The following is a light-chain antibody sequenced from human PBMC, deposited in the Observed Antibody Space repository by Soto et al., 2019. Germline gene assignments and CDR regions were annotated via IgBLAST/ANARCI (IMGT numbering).Light chain of an antibody. CDR2: LDD. J-gene: IGLJ2*01. CDR3: AAWDDSLNGVV. Sequence: QSVLTQPPSVSGAPRQRVTISCSGSSSNIGNNVVSWYQQLPGKAPKLLISLDDQLPSGVSDRFSGSKSGTSVSLAISGLQSEDEADYYCAAWDDSLNGVVFGGGTKLTVL. V-gene: IGLV1-36*01. CDR1: SSNIGNNV.